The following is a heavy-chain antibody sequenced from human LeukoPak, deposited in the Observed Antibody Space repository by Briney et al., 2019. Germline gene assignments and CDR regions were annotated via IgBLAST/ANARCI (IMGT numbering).Heavy chain of an antibody. CDR1: GFTFSSYS. CDR3: ARVHYYDSSGHDY. V-gene: IGHV3-21*01. Sequence: GGSLRLSCAASGFTFSSYSMNWVRQSPGKGLEWVSSISSSSSYIYYADSVKGRFTISRDNAKNSLYLQMNSLRAEDTAVYYCARVHYYDSSGHDYWGQGTLVTVSS. CDR2: ISSSSSYI. J-gene: IGHJ4*02. D-gene: IGHD3-22*01.